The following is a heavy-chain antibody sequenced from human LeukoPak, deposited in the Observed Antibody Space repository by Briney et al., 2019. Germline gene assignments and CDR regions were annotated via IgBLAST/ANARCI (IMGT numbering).Heavy chain of an antibody. D-gene: IGHD2-8*01. CDR1: GGSISSSSYY. J-gene: IGHJ4*02. V-gene: IGHV4-39*01. CDR3: AGQMVYAIFGLDY. Sequence: PSETLSLTCTVSGGSISSSSYYWGWIRQPPGKGLEWIGSIYYSGSTYYNPSLKSRVTISVDTSKNQFSLKLSSVTAADTAVYYCAGQMVYAIFGLDYWGQGTLVTVSS. CDR2: IYYSGST.